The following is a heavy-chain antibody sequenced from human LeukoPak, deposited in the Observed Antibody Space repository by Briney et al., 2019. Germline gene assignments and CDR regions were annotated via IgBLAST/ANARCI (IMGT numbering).Heavy chain of an antibody. J-gene: IGHJ4*02. Sequence: PSETLSLTCTVSVGSLCRYYGSWMRQPPERGREWIGNIESSGSTNYNTPLKGRVTIPVDTSKNQFPLSVSSVTAADTAGYCCARDDHSNYRFDFWGEGNLVTASS. D-gene: IGHD4-11*01. V-gene: IGHV4-59*01. CDR1: VGSLCRYY. CDR2: IESSGST. CDR3: ARDDHSNYRFDF.